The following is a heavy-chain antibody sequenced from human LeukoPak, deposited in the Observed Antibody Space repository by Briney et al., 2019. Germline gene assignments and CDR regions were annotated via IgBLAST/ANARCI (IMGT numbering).Heavy chain of an antibody. V-gene: IGHV3-66*01. J-gene: IGHJ6*02. CDR2: IYSGGST. CDR3: ARTISISVYGMDV. D-gene: IGHD3-3*02. CDR1: GFTVSSNY. Sequence: GGSLRLSCAASGFTVSSNYMSWVRQAPGKGLEWVSGIYSGGSTYYADSVKGRFTISTDNSKNTLYLQMNSLRAEDTAVYYCARTISISVYGMDVWGQGTTVTVS.